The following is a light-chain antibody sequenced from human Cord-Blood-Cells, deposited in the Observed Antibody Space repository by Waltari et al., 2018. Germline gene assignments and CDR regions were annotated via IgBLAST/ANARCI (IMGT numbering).Light chain of an antibody. CDR3: QQYNNWPPMYT. J-gene: IGKJ2*01. CDR2: GAS. Sequence: EIVMTQSPATLSVSPGVRATRSCRASQSVSSNLAWYQQNPGQAPRLLIYGASTSATGIPARFSGSGSGTEFTLTISSLQSEDFAVYYCQQYNNWPPMYTFGQGTKLEIK. V-gene: IGKV3-15*01. CDR1: QSVSSN.